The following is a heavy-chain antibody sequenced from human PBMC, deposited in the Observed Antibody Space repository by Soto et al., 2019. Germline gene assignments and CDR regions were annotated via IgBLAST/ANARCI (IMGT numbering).Heavy chain of an antibody. CDR2: IFDSGIT. J-gene: IGHJ5*02. CDR1: GGSIRSSLYY. D-gene: IGHD2-21*02. Sequence: SETLSLTCTVSGGSIRSSLYYWSWIRQPPGKGLEWIGYIFDSGITHYNPSLKSRVAMSVDTSKNQFSLNLTSVTAADTAVYFCASQFCSGGACFNWFDPWGHGTPVTVSS. CDR3: ASQFCSGGACFNWFDP. V-gene: IGHV4-30-4*01.